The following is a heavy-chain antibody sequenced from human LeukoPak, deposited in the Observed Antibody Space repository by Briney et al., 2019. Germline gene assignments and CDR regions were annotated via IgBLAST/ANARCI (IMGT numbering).Heavy chain of an antibody. D-gene: IGHD3-10*01. V-gene: IGHV1-8*02. J-gene: IGHJ4*02. Sequence: SVKVSCKASASTFRSYDINWVRQATGQGLEWMGWMNPKSGDTGDTQRFEGRATMTRDTSINTAYMELSSLSSEDTAVYYCARGPYGTGSHFDFWGQGTLVTVSS. CDR2: MNPKSGDT. CDR3: ARGPYGTGSHFDF. CDR1: ASTFRSYD.